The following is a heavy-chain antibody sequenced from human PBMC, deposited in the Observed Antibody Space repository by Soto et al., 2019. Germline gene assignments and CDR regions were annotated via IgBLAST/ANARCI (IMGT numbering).Heavy chain of an antibody. J-gene: IGHJ6*02. CDR1: GGSISSSSYY. Sequence: QLQLQESGPGLVKPSETLSLTCTVSGGSISSSSYYWGWIRQPPGKGLEWIGSIYYSGSTYYNPSLKSRVTISVDTSKNQFSLKLSSVTAADTAVYYCARQTGTVTPRTFLYGMDVWGQGTTVTVSS. D-gene: IGHD4-17*01. CDR2: IYYSGST. CDR3: ARQTGTVTPRTFLYGMDV. V-gene: IGHV4-39*01.